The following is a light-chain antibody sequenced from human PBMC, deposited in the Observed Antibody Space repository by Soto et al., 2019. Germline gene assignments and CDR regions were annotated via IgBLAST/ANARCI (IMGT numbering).Light chain of an antibody. CDR3: QKYNSYSDLT. CDR2: DAS. Sequence: DIQMTQSPSTLSASVGDRVTITCRASQSISSWLAWYQQKPGKAPKLLIYDASSLESGVPSRFSGSGSGTEFTLTISSLQPEDFATYFCQKYNSYSDLTFGGGTKVEIK. J-gene: IGKJ4*01. CDR1: QSISSW. V-gene: IGKV1-5*01.